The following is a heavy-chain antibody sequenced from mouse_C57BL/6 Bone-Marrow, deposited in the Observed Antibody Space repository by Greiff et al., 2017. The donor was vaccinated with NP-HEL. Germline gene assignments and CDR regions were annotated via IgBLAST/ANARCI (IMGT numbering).Heavy chain of an antibody. CDR2: IAPSDSYT. CDR3: ARDYYGSSY. D-gene: IGHD1-1*01. J-gene: IGHJ2*01. CDR1: GYTFTSYW. V-gene: IGHV1-69*01. Sequence: VQLQQPGAELVMPGASVKLSCKASGYTFTSYWMHWVKQRPGQGLEWIGEIAPSDSYTNYNQKFKGKSTLTVDKSSSTAYMHLSSLTSEDSAVYYCARDYYGSSYWGQGTTLTVSS.